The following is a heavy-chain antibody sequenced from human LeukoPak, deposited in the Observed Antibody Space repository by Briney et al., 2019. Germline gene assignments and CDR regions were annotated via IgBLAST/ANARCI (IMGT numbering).Heavy chain of an antibody. D-gene: IGHD3-3*01. Sequence: SETLSLTCTVSGGSISSGSYYWSWIRQPAGKGLEWIGRIYTSGSTNYNPSLKSRVTMSVDTSKNQFSLKLSSVTAADTAVYYCASSLRFLEWLLHYWGQGTLVTVSS. CDR2: IYTSGST. CDR1: GGSISSGSYY. CDR3: ASSLRFLEWLLHY. J-gene: IGHJ4*02. V-gene: IGHV4-61*02.